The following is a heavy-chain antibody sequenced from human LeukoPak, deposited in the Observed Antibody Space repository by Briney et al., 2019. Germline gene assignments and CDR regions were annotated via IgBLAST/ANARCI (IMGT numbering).Heavy chain of an antibody. J-gene: IGHJ5*02. D-gene: IGHD6-13*01. CDR1: GFTFSSYG. Sequence: GGSLRLSCAASGFTFSSYGMHWVRQAPGKGLEWVAVISYDGSNKYYADSVKGRFTISRDNSKNTLYLQMNSLRAEDTAVYYCAKSRDWGIAAAGVFDPWGQGTLVTVSS. CDR2: ISYDGSNK. CDR3: AKSRDWGIAAAGVFDP. V-gene: IGHV3-30*18.